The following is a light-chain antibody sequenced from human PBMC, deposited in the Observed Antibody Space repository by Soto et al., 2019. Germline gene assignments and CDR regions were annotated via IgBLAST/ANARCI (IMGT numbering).Light chain of an antibody. J-gene: IGKJ1*01. CDR3: QQYGSSPRT. Sequence: EIVLTQSPGTLSMSPGERATLSCRASQSISSNYLAWYQQKPGQAPRLLIYGASSRATGIPDRFSGSGSGTDFTLTISRLEAEDFAVYYCQQYGSSPRTFGQGTKWEFK. CDR1: QSISSNY. CDR2: GAS. V-gene: IGKV3-20*01.